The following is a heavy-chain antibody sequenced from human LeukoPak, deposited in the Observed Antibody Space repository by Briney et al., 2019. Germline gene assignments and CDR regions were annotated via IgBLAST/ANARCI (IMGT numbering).Heavy chain of an antibody. CDR2: ISASGDVT. CDR1: RFSFSAYP. J-gene: IGHJ3*02. CDR3: AKSLLTTASGTGRAFDI. Sequence: GGSLRLSCAASRFSFSAYPMGWVRRAPGKGLEWVSGISASGDVTFHADPVKGRFTISRGNSKNTLYLQMNSLRAEDTAEYYCAKSLLTTASGTGRAFDIWGQGTMVTVSS. V-gene: IGHV3-23*01. D-gene: IGHD1-26*01.